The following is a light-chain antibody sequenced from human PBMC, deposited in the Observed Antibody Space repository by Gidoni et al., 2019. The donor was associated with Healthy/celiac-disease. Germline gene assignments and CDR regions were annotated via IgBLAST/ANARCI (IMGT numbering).Light chain of an antibody. V-gene: IGLV3-19*01. Sequence: SSELTQDPAVSVALGQTVRITCQGDSLRSYYASWYQQKPGQAPVLVIYGKNNRPSGIPDRFSGSSSGNTASLTITGAQAEDEADYCCNSRDSSGNLFGGGTKLTVL. J-gene: IGLJ2*01. CDR2: GKN. CDR3: NSRDSSGNL. CDR1: SLRSYY.